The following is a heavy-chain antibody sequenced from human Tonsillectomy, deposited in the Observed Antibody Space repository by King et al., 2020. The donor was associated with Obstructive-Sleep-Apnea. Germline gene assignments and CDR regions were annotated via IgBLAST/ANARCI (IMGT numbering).Heavy chain of an antibody. D-gene: IGHD3-3*01. CDR3: ARDQPGITIFGVVMGSRFDP. CDR1: GGSISSYY. Sequence: QLQESGPGLVKPSETLSLTCTVSGGSISSYYWRWIRQPPGKGLEGIGYIYYSGSTNYNPSLKSRVTISVDTSKNQFSLKLSSVTAADTAVYYCARDQPGITIFGVVMGSRFDPWGQGTLVTVSS. CDR2: IYYSGST. J-gene: IGHJ5*02. V-gene: IGHV4-59*01.